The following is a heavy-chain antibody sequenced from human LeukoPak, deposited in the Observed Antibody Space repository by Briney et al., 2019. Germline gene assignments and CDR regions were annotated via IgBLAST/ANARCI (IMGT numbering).Heavy chain of an antibody. CDR2: FDPEDGET. J-gene: IGHJ5*02. CDR1: GYTLTELS. D-gene: IGHD3-9*01. Sequence: ASVKVSCKVSGYTLTELSMHWVRQAPGKGLEWMGGFDPEDGETIYAQKFQGRVTMTEDTSTDTAYMELSSLRSEDTAVYYCATASHPLNYDILTGYWYRFDPWGQGTLVTVSS. CDR3: ATASHPLNYDILTGYWYRFDP. V-gene: IGHV1-24*01.